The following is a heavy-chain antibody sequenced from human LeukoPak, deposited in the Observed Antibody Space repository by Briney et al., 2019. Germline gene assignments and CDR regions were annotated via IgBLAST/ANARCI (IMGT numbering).Heavy chain of an antibody. V-gene: IGHV3-23*01. J-gene: IGHJ4*02. CDR2: ITIGGGRT. Sequence: GGSLRLSCEASGFTFSSYAIAWVRQAPGKGLEWVSSITIGGGRTYYADSVKGRFTISRDNAKNSLYLQMNSLRAEDTAVYYCARGSTYYDSSGQVPFDYWGQGTLVTVSS. CDR3: ARGSTYYDSSGQVPFDY. CDR1: GFTFSSYA. D-gene: IGHD3-22*01.